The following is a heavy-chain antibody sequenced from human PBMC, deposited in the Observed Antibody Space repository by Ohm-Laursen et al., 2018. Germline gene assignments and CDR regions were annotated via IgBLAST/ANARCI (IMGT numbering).Heavy chain of an antibody. CDR2: MNPNSGNT. D-gene: IGHD3-22*01. CDR3: ARGITMIVVAPGY. CDR1: GYTFTSYD. V-gene: IGHV1-8*01. Sequence: ASVKVSCKASGYTFTSYDINWARQATGQGLEWMGWMNPNSGNTGYAQKFQGRVTMTRNTSISTAYMELSSLRSEDTAVYYCARGITMIVVAPGYWGQGTLVTVSS. J-gene: IGHJ4*02.